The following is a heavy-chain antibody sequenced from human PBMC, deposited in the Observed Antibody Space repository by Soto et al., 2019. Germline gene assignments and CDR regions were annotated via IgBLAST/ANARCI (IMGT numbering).Heavy chain of an antibody. CDR1: GFTFNTYD. V-gene: IGHV3-21*01. CDR2: ITASSAYI. Sequence: EVQLVESGGGLGKPGGSLRLSCAASGFTFNTYDMNWVRQAPGKGLEWVSSITASSAYIYYADSVRGRFTISRDNAKNSLFLEMNSLRAEDTAVYYCVKSGTARLLRHSWFDTWGQGTLVSVPS. J-gene: IGHJ5*02. D-gene: IGHD2-21*01. CDR3: VKSGTARLLRHSWFDT.